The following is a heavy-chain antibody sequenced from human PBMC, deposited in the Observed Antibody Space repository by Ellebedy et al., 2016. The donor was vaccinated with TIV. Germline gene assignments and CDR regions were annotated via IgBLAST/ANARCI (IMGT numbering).Heavy chain of an antibody. V-gene: IGHV1-2*02. CDR1: GYSFPDKS. CDR3: TRDTKDNSFTY. D-gene: IGHD1-1*01. CDR2: ITPASGAT. Sequence: AASVKVSCKASGYSFPDKSMHWARQAPGQGLEWVGWITPASGATRYAPRFQGRVTLSSDTSISTAYMELSSLTYDDAAVYYCTRDTKDNSFTYWGQGTLVTVSS. J-gene: IGHJ4*02.